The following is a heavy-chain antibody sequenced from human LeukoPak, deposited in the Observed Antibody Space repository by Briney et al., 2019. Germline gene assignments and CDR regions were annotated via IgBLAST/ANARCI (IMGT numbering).Heavy chain of an antibody. CDR1: GGSISSYY. CDR3: ARVIAVAGTYYFDY. D-gene: IGHD6-19*01. CDR2: IYYSGST. Sequence: SETLSLTCSVSGGSISSYYWSWIRQPPGKGLEWIGYIYYSGSTNYNPSLKSRVSISVDTSKNQFSLKLSSVTAADTAVYYCARVIAVAGTYYFDYWGQGTLVTVSS. V-gene: IGHV4-59*01. J-gene: IGHJ4*02.